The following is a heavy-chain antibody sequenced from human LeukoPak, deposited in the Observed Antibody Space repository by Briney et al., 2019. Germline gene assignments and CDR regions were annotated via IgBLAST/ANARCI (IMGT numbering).Heavy chain of an antibody. D-gene: IGHD2-15*01. Sequence: GRSLRLSCAASGFTFSSYAMHWVRQAPGKGLEWVAVISYDGSNKYYADSVKGRFTISRDNSKNTLYLQMNSLRAEDTAVYYCARDRTVVVVAATPWFDPWGQGTLVTVSS. V-gene: IGHV3-30-3*01. CDR2: ISYDGSNK. J-gene: IGHJ5*02. CDR3: ARDRTVVVVAATPWFDP. CDR1: GFTFSSYA.